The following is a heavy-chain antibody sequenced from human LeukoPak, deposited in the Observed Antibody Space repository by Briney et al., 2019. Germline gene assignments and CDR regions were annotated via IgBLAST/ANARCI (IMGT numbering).Heavy chain of an antibody. CDR3: AKAGYGSGSYYTPDGY. CDR1: GFTFSSYG. CDR2: IRYDGSNK. J-gene: IGHJ4*02. D-gene: IGHD3-10*01. V-gene: IGHV3-30*02. Sequence: GGSLRLSCAASGFTFSSYGMHWVRQAPGKGLEWVAFIRYDGSNKYYADSVKGRFTISRDNSKNTLYLQMNSLRAEDTAVYYCAKAGYGSGSYYTPDGYWGQGTLVTVSS.